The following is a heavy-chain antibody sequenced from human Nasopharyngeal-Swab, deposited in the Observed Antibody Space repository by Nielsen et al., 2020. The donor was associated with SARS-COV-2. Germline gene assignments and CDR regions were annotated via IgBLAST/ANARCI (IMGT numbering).Heavy chain of an antibody. V-gene: IGHV1-3*01. CDR2: IIPGNGNT. Sequence: ASVKVSCKASGYTFTTYAIHWVRQAPGQRPEWMGWIIPGNGNTKYSQNFQGRVTITRDTSATTVYMELSGLTSEDTAAYYCARRVVGSTNYFDYWGQGTLVTVSS. CDR1: GYTFTTYA. D-gene: IGHD1-7*01. J-gene: IGHJ4*02. CDR3: ARRVVGSTNYFDY.